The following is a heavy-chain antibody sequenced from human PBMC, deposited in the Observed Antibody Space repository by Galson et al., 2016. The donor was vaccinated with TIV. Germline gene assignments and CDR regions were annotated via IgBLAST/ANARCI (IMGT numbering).Heavy chain of an antibody. D-gene: IGHD4-17*01. J-gene: IGHJ4*02. Sequence: SLRLSCAASGFTFNTYAIHWVRQAPGKGLEWVAVISNDGNTKHYADSVKGRFTISRDNSKNTVFLQMNSLRTEDTALYYCARSLTSDYGDPLDYWGQGTLVTVSS. V-gene: IGHV3-30-3*01. CDR2: ISNDGNTK. CDR3: ARSLTSDYGDPLDY. CDR1: GFTFNTYA.